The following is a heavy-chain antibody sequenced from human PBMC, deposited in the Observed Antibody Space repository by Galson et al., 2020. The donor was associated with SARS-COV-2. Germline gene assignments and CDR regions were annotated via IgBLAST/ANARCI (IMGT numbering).Heavy chain of an antibody. V-gene: IGHV3-21*01. D-gene: IGHD3-10*02. CDR1: GFTFNSYT. CDR2: ISSSSTYL. CDR3: ARDASWAMFAMDV. Sequence: GGSLRLSCAASGFTFNSYTMNCVRQAPGKGLEWVSSISSSSTYLYYADSLKGRFSISRDNARNSLYLEMNSLRVEDTGVYYCARDASWAMFAMDVWGQGTTVTVSS. J-gene: IGHJ6*02.